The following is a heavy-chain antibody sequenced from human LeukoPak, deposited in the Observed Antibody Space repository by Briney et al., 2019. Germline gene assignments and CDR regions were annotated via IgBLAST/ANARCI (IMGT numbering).Heavy chain of an antibody. V-gene: IGHV3-11*06. D-gene: IGHD3-10*01. CDR1: GFRFSVWY. Sequence: GGSLRLSCAASGFRFSVWYMTWIRQAPGKGLEWVPYISDSGTQTDYADFVRGRFTISRDNAKNSLYLQMNSLRDEDTAVYYCVRESRFHFDYWGQGTLVTVSS. CDR2: ISDSGTQT. CDR3: VRESRFHFDY. J-gene: IGHJ4*02.